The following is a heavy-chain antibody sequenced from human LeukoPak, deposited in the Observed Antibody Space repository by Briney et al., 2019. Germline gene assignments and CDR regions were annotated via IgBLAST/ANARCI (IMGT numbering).Heavy chain of an antibody. Sequence: GGSLRLSCAASGFTFSSYSMNWVRQAPGKGLEWVSAISGSGGGTYYADSVKGRFTISRDNSKNTLYLQMNNLRAEDTAVYYCAKIGSGTREFDYWGQGSLVTVSS. D-gene: IGHD1-1*01. V-gene: IGHV3-23*01. CDR1: GFTFSSYS. CDR3: AKIGSGTREFDY. CDR2: ISGSGGGT. J-gene: IGHJ4*02.